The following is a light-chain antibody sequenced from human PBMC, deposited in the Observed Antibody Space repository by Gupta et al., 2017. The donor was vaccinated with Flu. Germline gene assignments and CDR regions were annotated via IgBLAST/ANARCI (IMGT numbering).Light chain of an antibody. Sequence: MTQSPATLSVSLGERVALSCRASQSVNNLGWFQQKPGQAPRLLIYGASTRATGIPARFSGSGSGTEFTLTISSLQSEDFAVYYCQSPMHTFGQGTKLEIK. CDR1: QSVNN. V-gene: IGKV3-15*01. J-gene: IGKJ2*01. CDR3: QSPMHT. CDR2: GAS.